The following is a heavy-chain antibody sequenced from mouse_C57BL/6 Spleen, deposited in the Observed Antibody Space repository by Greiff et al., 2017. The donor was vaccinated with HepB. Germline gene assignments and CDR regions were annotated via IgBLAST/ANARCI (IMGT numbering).Heavy chain of an antibody. CDR2: IYPSDSYT. CDR1: GYTFTSYW. D-gene: IGHD2-4*01. CDR3: ARSYDYGGYFDV. V-gene: IGHV1-69*01. Sequence: VQLQESGAELVMPGASVKLFCKASGYTFTSYWMHWGKQRPGQGLEWSGEIYPSDSYTNYNQKFKGKSTLTVGKSSSTAYMQLSSLTSEDSAVYFCARSYDYGGYFDVWGTGTTVTVSS. J-gene: IGHJ1*03.